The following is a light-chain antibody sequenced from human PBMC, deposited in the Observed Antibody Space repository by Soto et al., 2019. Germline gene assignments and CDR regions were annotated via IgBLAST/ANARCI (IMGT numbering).Light chain of an antibody. CDR2: DAS. CDR3: QQYNIWPQT. J-gene: IGKJ1*01. V-gene: IGKV3-15*01. Sequence: EIVMTQSPAPLSVSPGERATLSCRASQSVSSRLAWYHQKRGQAPRLLIYDASTRATGIPARFSGSGSGTEFPLTISSLQSEEFAGYFCQQYNIWPQTFGQGTKVDI. CDR1: QSVSSR.